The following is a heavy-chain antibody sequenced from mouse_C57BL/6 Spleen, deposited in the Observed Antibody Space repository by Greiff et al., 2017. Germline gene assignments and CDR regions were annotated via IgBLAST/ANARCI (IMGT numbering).Heavy chain of an antibody. CDR3: ARFIYYGNSYPDF. D-gene: IGHD1-1*01. Sequence: EVHLVESGGGLVQPAGSLSLSCAASGFSITDYYMSWVRQPPGKALEWWGFIRNKANGYTTEYSASVKGRFTISRANSHSILYLQMNALRAEYSATYYRARFIYYGNSYPDFWGQGTTLTVSS. J-gene: IGHJ2*01. CDR2: IRNKANGYTT. CDR1: GFSITDYY. V-gene: IGHV7-3*01.